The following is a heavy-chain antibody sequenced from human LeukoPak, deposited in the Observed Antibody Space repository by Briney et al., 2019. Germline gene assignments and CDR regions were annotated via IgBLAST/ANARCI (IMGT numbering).Heavy chain of an antibody. J-gene: IGHJ3*02. V-gene: IGHV4-30-4*01. CDR2: IYYSGST. CDR3: ARAGITMIVVSAFDI. D-gene: IGHD3-22*01. Sequence: SQTLSPTCTVSGGSISSGDYYWSWIRQPPGKGLEWIGYIYYSGSTYYNPSLKSRVTISVDTSKNQFSLKLSSVTAADTAVYYCARAGITMIVVSAFDIWGQGTMVTVSS. CDR1: GGSISSGDYY.